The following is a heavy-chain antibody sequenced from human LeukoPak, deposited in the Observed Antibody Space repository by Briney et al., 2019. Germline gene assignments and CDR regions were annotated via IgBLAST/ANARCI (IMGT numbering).Heavy chain of an antibody. D-gene: IGHD6-19*01. V-gene: IGHV1-2*02. J-gene: IGHJ3*02. CDR3: ARDRSPKHSSCRGDAFDI. CDR2: INPNSGGT. CDR1: GYTVTGYY. Sequence: ASVTVSCTASGYTVTGYYMHWVRQAPGQGLEWMGLINPNSGGTNYAQKFQGRVTMTRDTSISTAYMELSRLTSDDTAVYYCARDRSPKHSSCRGDAFDIWGQGRMVTVSS.